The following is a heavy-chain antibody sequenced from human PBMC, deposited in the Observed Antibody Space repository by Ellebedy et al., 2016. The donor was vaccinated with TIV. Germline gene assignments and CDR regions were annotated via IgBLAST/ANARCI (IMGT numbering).Heavy chain of an antibody. CDR3: AKGSLWAWFDP. CDR1: RLFFSSNA. D-gene: IGHD1-26*01. CDR2: ITISGSDT. J-gene: IGHJ5*02. Sequence: GGSLRLSCAASRLFFSSNAMSWVRQAPGRGLEWVSSITISGSDTYYADSVKGRFTISRDNSKSTLFLQMNSLKADDTAVYYCAKGSLWAWFDPWGQGTLVTVSS. V-gene: IGHV3-23*01.